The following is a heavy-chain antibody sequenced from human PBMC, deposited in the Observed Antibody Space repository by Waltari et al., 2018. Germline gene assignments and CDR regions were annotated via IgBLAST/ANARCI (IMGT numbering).Heavy chain of an antibody. J-gene: IGHJ4*02. CDR1: GGSISSSSYY. D-gene: IGHD3-3*01. CDR2: IYYSGST. Sequence: QLQLQESGPGLVKPSETLSLTCTVSGGSISSSSYYWGWIRQPQGKGLEWIGSIYYSGSTYDNPSLKSRVTISVDTSKNQFSLKLSSVTAADTAVYYCARDTTWIFGVVITQNFDYWGQGTLVTVSS. CDR3: ARDTTWIFGVVITQNFDY. V-gene: IGHV4-39*07.